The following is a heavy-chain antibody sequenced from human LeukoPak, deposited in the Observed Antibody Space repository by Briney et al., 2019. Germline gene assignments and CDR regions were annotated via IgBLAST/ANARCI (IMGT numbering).Heavy chain of an antibody. J-gene: IGHJ3*02. CDR3: AKAVDGAFDI. D-gene: IGHD3/OR15-3a*01. CDR2: ISWNSGSI. Sequence: GGSLRPSCAASGFTFDDYAMHWVRQAPGKGLEWVSGISWNSGSIGYADSVKGRFTISRDNAKNSLYLQMNSLRAEDTALYYCAKAVDGAFDIWGQGTMVTVSS. CDR1: GFTFDDYA. V-gene: IGHV3-9*01.